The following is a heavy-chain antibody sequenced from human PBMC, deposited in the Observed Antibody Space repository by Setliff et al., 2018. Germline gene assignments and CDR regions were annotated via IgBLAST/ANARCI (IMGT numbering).Heavy chain of an antibody. Sequence: SLKISCVASGFTFSNYGMHWVRQAPGKGLEWVALIWNDGSTKFYGDSVKGRFTISRDNSENTLYLQMNSLRAEDTAVYYCARNWATAQHYYYGMDAWGQGTTVTVS. D-gene: IGHD2-21*02. V-gene: IGHV3-33*01. CDR2: IWNDGSTK. CDR1: GFTFSNYG. J-gene: IGHJ6*02. CDR3: ARNWATAQHYYYGMDA.